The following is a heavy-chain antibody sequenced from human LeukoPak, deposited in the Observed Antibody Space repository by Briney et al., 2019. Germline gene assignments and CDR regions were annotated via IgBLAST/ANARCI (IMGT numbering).Heavy chain of an antibody. CDR2: INWNGGST. V-gene: IGHV3-20*04. CDR3: ARVGYRSGHYYFDY. D-gene: IGHD6-19*01. Sequence: GGSVRLSCAASGFTFDDYGMSWVRQAPGKGLEWVSGINWNGGSTVYAESVKGRFTISRDNAKNSLYLPMNSLRAEDTAVYYCARVGYRSGHYYFDYWGQGTLVTVSS. J-gene: IGHJ4*02. CDR1: GFTFDDYG.